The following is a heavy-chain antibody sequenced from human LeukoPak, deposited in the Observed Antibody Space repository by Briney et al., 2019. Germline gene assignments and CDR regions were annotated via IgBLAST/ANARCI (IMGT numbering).Heavy chain of an antibody. V-gene: IGHV3-7*01. CDR1: GFTFSSYW. CDR3: ARGSSGWYVIAWFDP. J-gene: IGHJ5*02. CDR2: IKQDGSEK. D-gene: IGHD6-19*01. Sequence: GGSLRLSCAASGFTFSSYWMSWVRQAPGKGLEWVANIKQDGSEKYYVDSVKGRFTISRDNAKNSLYLQMNSLRAEDTAVYYCARGSSGWYVIAWFDPWGQGTLVTVSS.